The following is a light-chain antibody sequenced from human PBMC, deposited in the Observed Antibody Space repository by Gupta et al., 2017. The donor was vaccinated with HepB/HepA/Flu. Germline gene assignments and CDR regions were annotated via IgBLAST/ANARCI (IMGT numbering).Light chain of an antibody. CDR2: ATS. CDR3: QQYYTSPRT. CDR1: QSVRTRY. V-gene: IGKV3-20*01. J-gene: IGKJ1*01. Sequence: EIVLTQSPGTLSLSPGERATLSCRASQSVRTRYLAWFQQRPGQAPRVLIYATSSRAAGTPDRFSGTGSGTDFTLTVSRLEPEDFAVYYCQQYYTSPRTFGQGTIVDIK.